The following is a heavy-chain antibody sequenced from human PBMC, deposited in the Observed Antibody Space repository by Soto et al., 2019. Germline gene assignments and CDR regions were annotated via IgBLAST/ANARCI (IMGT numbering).Heavy chain of an antibody. Sequence: SETLSLTCAVYGGSFSGYYWSWIRQPPGKGLEWIGEINHSGSTNYNPSLKSRVTISVDTSKNQFSLKLSSVTAADTAVYYCAVPRYGSGSYYMVLDYWGQGTLVTVSS. J-gene: IGHJ4*02. D-gene: IGHD3-10*01. CDR3: AVPRYGSGSYYMVLDY. V-gene: IGHV4-34*01. CDR1: GGSFSGYY. CDR2: INHSGST.